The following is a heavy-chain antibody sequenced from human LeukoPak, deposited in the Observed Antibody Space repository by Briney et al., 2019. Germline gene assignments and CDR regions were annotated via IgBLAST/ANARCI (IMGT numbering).Heavy chain of an antibody. CDR2: ISAYNGNT. CDR1: GYTFTRYG. J-gene: IGHJ3*02. V-gene: IGHV1-18*01. CDR3: ARDQWLGDAFDI. Sequence: ASVKVYCKASGYTFTRYGISWVRQAPGQGLEWMGWISAYNGNTNYAQKLQGRVTMTTDTSTSTAYMELRSLRSDDTAVYYCARDQWLGDAFDIWGQGTMVTVSS. D-gene: IGHD6-19*01.